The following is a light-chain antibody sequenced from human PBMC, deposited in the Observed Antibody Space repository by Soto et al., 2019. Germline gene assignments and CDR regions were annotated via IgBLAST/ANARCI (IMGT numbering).Light chain of an antibody. CDR1: SSDVGGYNY. CDR3: SSYTSDRTYV. V-gene: IGLV2-14*01. J-gene: IGLJ1*01. Sequence: QSVLTQPASVSGSPGQSITISCTGTSSDVGGYNYVSWYQEHPGKAPKLMIYDVSNRPSGVSNRFSGSKSGNTASLTISGLQAEDEADYSCSSYTSDRTYVFGTGTKVTAL. CDR2: DVS.